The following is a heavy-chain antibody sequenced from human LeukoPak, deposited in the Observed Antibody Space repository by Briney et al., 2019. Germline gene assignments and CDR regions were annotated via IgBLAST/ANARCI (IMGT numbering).Heavy chain of an antibody. V-gene: IGHV3-21*01. CDR2: ISSSSSYI. Sequence: GGSLRLSCAASGFTFSNYSMNWVRQAPGKGLEWVSSISSSSSYIYYADSVKGRFTISRDNAKNSLYLQMNSLRAEDTAVYYCARDRLAGTGFDYWGQGTLVTVSS. D-gene: IGHD1-14*01. CDR1: GFTFSNYS. CDR3: ARDRLAGTGFDY. J-gene: IGHJ4*02.